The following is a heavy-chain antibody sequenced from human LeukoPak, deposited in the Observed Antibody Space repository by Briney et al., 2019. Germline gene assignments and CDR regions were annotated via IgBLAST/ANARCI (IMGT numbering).Heavy chain of an antibody. D-gene: IGHD2-2*01. CDR3: ANTPRDIVVVPAAALWFDP. V-gene: IGHV3-23*01. J-gene: IGHJ5*02. Sequence: GGSLRLSCAASGFPFSSYATSWVRQAPGKGLEWVSAISGSGGSTYYADSVKGRFTISRDNSRNTLYLQMNSLRAEDTAVYYCANTPRDIVVVPAAALWFDPWGQGTLVTVSS. CDR1: GFPFSSYA. CDR2: ISGSGGST.